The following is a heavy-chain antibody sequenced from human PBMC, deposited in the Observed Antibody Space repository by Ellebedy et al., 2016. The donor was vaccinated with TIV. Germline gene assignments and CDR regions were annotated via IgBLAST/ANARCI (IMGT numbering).Heavy chain of an antibody. CDR1: GYDFARYW. V-gene: IGHV5-51*01. D-gene: IGHD6-13*01. Sequence: PGGSLRLSCKGSGYDFARYWIAWVRQMPGEGLEWMGIINPGDSDTRYSPSFQGHVTISAYKSISTAYLQWSSLQASDTAMYYCARHRAAGGNYYDGMDVWGQGTTLTVSS. J-gene: IGHJ6*02. CDR2: INPGDSDT. CDR3: ARHRAAGGNYYDGMDV.